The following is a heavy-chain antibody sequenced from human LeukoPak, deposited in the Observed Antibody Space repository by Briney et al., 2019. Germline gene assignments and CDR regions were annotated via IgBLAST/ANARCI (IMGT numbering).Heavy chain of an antibody. Sequence: PSETLSLTCTVSGGSLTSTSHYWDWVRQPPGKGLEWLGSIYSSGSTYYNPSLKSRVTVSFDTSKNQFSLSLTSVTAADTAVYYCARHVGFITMVRGVINNNWFDPWGQGTLVTVSS. CDR1: GGSLTSTSHY. J-gene: IGHJ5*02. CDR2: IYSSGST. V-gene: IGHV4-39*01. D-gene: IGHD3-10*01. CDR3: ARHVGFITMVRGVINNNWFDP.